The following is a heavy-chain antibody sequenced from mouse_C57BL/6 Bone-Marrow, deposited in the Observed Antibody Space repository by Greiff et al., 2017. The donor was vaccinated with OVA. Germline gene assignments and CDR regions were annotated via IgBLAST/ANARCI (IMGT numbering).Heavy chain of an antibody. D-gene: IGHD1-1*01. CDR3: VLTTVVPFDY. CDR1: GFSLSTSGMG. J-gene: IGHJ2*01. V-gene: IGHV8-12*01. Sequence: QVTLKESGPGILQSSQTLSLTCSFSGFSLSTSGMGVSWIRQPSGKGLEWLAHIYWDDDKRYNPSLKSRLTISKDTSRNQVFLKITSVDTADTATYYCVLTTVVPFDYWGQGTTLTVSS. CDR2: IYWDDDK.